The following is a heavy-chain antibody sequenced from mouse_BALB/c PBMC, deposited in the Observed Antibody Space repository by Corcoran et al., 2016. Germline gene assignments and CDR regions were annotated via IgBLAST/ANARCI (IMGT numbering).Heavy chain of an antibody. J-gene: IGHJ2*01. CDR3: AREWDYDDY. Sequence: DVQLQESGPGLVKPSQSLSLTCSVTGYSIPSGSYWDWIRQCPGNKLEWMGYISYDGSNNYNPSLKNRISITRDTSTNQFFLKLNSVTTEDTATYYCAREWDYDDYWGQGTTLTVSS. V-gene: IGHV3-6*02. CDR1: GYSIPSGSY. D-gene: IGHD1-1*01. CDR2: ISYDGSN.